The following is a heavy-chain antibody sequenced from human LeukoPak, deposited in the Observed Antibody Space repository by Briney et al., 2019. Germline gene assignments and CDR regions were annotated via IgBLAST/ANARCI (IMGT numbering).Heavy chain of an antibody. CDR2: ISSNGGST. D-gene: IGHD6-19*01. V-gene: IGHV3-64D*08. J-gene: IGHJ4*02. CDR1: GFTFSNYA. CDR3: VKNGVYTSGWYGGYFDS. Sequence: AGSLRLSCSASGFTFSNYAMYWVRQAPGKGLEYVSAISSNGGSTYYADSVKGRFTISRDNSKNTLYLQMSSLRSDDTAVYYCVKNGVYTSGWYGGYFDSWGQGTLVTVSS.